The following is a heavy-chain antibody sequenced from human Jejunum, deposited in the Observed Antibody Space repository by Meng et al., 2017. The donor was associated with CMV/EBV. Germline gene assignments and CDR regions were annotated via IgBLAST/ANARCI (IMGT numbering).Heavy chain of an antibody. CDR3: VRDRGGLGKYFDF. D-gene: IGHD3-10*01. CDR1: GDSLAYYY. J-gene: IGHJ4*02. CDR2: VTYRGTT. Sequence: VSGDSLAYYYWGWIRQTPGKGLGWIGYVTYRGTTNNNPTLKSRVTISLDLSKSQFSLKLTSVSAADTAVYYCVRDRGGLGKYFDFWGQGSLVTVSS. V-gene: IGHV4-59*01.